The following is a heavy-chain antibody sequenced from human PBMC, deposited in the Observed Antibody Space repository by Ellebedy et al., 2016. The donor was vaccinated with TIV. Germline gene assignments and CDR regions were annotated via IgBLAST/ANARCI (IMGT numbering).Heavy chain of an antibody. CDR1: GGTFDSYT. V-gene: IGHV1-69*08. J-gene: IGHJ4*02. CDR2: IIPAFQTT. D-gene: IGHD4/OR15-4a*01. CDR3: ATRKYSFGAFDS. Sequence: AASVKVSCKAPGGTFDSYTIAWVRQAPGQGLEWMGTIIPAFQTTNFAQFFEGRVIITADQSTTTVFMELTSLRSDDTATYFCATRKYSFGAFDSWGQGTLVTVSS.